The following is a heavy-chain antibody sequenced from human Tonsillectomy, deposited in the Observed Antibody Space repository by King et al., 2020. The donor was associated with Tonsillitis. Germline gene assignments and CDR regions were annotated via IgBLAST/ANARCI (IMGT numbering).Heavy chain of an antibody. CDR1: GFTFSSYA. D-gene: IGHD3-3*01. CDR3: ARVVRYDFWSGYYTDY. J-gene: IGHJ4*02. CDR2: ISGSGGNT. V-gene: IGHV3-23*01. Sequence: VQLQESGGGLVQPGGSLRLSCAASGFTFSSYAMSWVRQAPGKGLEWVSAISGSGGNTYYADSVKGRFTISRDNSNNTLYLQMNSLRAEDTAVYYCARVVRYDFWSGYYTDYWGQGTLVTVSS.